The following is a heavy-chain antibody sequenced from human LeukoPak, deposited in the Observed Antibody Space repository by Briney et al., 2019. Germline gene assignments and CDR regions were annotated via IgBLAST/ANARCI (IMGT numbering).Heavy chain of an antibody. CDR2: ISYDGSNK. CDR3: ARDVKIVVPAANREWWFDP. D-gene: IGHD2-2*01. CDR1: GFTFSSYA. Sequence: PGGSLRLSCAASGFTFSSYAMHWVRRAPGKGLEWVAVISYDGSNKYYADSVKGRFTISRDNSKNTLYLQMNSLRAEDTAVYYCARDVKIVVPAANREWWFDPWGQGTLVTVSS. J-gene: IGHJ5*02. V-gene: IGHV3-30-3*01.